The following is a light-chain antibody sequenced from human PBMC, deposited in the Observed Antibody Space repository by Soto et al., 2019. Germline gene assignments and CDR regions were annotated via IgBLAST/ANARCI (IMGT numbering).Light chain of an antibody. CDR2: GAS. CDR1: QSVSSSY. Sequence: EIVVTQSPGTLSLSPGERATLSCRASQSVSSSYLAWYQQKPGQAPRLLIYGASSRATGIPDRFSGSGSGTDFTLTISRLEPEDFAVYYCQQYGSSPPWYTFGQGTKLEIK. V-gene: IGKV3-20*01. CDR3: QQYGSSPPWYT. J-gene: IGKJ2*01.